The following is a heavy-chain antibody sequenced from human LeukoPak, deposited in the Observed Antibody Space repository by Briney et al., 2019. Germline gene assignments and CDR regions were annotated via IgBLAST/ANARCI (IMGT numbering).Heavy chain of an antibody. CDR1: GYTFTSYY. CDR2: INPSGGST. D-gene: IGHD2-2*01. V-gene: IGHV1-46*03. Sequence: AASVKVSCKASGYTFTSYYMHWVRQAPGQGLEWMGIINPSGGSTSNAQKFQGRVTMTRDTSTSTVYMELSSLRSEDTAVYYCARDLVVPAEDETDPEGQAWGQGTLVTVSS. J-gene: IGHJ4*02. CDR3: ARDLVVPAEDETDPEGQA.